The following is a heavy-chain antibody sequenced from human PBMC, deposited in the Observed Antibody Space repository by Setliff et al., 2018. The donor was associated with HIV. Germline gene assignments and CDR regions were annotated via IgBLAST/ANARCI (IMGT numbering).Heavy chain of an antibody. CDR2: IYHSGST. J-gene: IGHJ4*02. CDR3: ARVQASGTYPIDY. D-gene: IGHD3-10*01. CDR1: SYFISSGYY. V-gene: IGHV4-38-2*01. Sequence: SETLSLTCAVSSYFISSGYYWGWIRQPPGKGLEWIGNIYHSGSTYYNPSLKSRVTISVDTSKNQFSLKLSSVTAADTAVYYCARVQASGTYPIDYWGQGTLVTVSS.